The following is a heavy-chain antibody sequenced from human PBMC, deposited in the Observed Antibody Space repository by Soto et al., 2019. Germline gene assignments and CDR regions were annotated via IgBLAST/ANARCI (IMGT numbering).Heavy chain of an antibody. CDR3: AKPIRPVGGNVFDY. J-gene: IGHJ4*02. V-gene: IGHV3-23*01. CDR1: GFTFSNYM. CDR2: TSADGVTP. D-gene: IGHD2-15*01. Sequence: PGGSLRLSCVASGFTFSNYMMNWVRQAPGKGLEWVAATSADGVTPYYPDSVKGRFTISRGNSKNTLYLQMNSLRAEDTAVYYCAKPIRPVGGNVFDYWGQGALVTVSS.